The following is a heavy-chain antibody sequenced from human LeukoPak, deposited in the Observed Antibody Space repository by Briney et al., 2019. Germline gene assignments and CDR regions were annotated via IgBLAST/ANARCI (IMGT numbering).Heavy chain of an antibody. Sequence: GGSLRLSCSASGFTFSSYAMHWVRQAPGKGLEYGSAISSNGGSTYYADSVKGRFTISRDNSKNTLYLQMSSLRAEDTAVYYCVKLGCSGGSCYRAGVYWGQGTLVTVSS. CDR3: VKLGCSGGSCYRAGVY. CDR2: ISSNGGST. V-gene: IGHV3-64D*06. D-gene: IGHD2-15*01. CDR1: GFTFSSYA. J-gene: IGHJ4*02.